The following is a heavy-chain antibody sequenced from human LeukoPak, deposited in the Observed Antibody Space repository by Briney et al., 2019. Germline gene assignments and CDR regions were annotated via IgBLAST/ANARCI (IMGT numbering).Heavy chain of an antibody. V-gene: IGHV3-23*01. D-gene: IGHD3-22*01. CDR3: ARWTLQYYYDSSGYALDY. CDR1: GFTFSSYA. J-gene: IGHJ4*02. Sequence: GGSLRLSCAASGFTFSSYAMSWVRQAPGKGLEWVSAISGSGGSTYYADSVKGRFTISRDNSENTLYLQMNSLRAEDTAVYYCARWTLQYYYDSSGYALDYWGQGTLVTVSS. CDR2: ISGSGGST.